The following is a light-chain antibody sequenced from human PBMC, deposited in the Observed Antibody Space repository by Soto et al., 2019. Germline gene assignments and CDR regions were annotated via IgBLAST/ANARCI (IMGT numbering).Light chain of an antibody. CDR3: QQYGTSPWT. CDR1: QSVSSNY. V-gene: IGKV3-20*01. Sequence: EIVLTQSPGTLSLSPGERATLSCRASQSVSSNYLAWYQQKPGQAPRLLIYGASSRATGIPDRFSGSGSRTDFTLTISRLEPADFAVYYCQQYGTSPWTFGQGTKVEIK. CDR2: GAS. J-gene: IGKJ1*01.